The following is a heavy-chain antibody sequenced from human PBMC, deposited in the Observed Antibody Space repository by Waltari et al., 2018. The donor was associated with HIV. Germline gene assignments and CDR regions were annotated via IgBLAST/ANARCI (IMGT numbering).Heavy chain of an antibody. CDR2: INYSGST. D-gene: IGHD2-15*01. CDR1: GGSIRSHTYY. V-gene: IGHV4-39*01. Sequence: QLQLQESGPGLVKPSETLSLTCTVSGGSIRSHTYYWDWIRQPPGKGLEWIGSINYSGSTHYNPSLKSRVIVSLDTSKNQFSLKLRSVTAADTAVYYCARREEVVVVVDATTGVTSWFDPWGQGTLVAVSS. CDR3: ARREEVVVVVDATTGVTSWFDP. J-gene: IGHJ5*02.